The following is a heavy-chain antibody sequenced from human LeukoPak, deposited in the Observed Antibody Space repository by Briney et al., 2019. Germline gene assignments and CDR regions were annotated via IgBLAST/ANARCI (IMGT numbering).Heavy chain of an antibody. CDR3: AKDLVGAHDAFDI. V-gene: IGHV3-74*01. D-gene: IGHD1-26*01. Sequence: SGGSLRLSCAASGFTSSSYWMHWVRQVPGKGLVWVSRISGDGTARNYADSVKGRFTISRDDAKNTLYLQMNSLRAEDTAVYYCAKDLVGAHDAFDIWGQGTMVTVSS. J-gene: IGHJ3*02. CDR2: ISGDGTAR. CDR1: GFTSSSYW.